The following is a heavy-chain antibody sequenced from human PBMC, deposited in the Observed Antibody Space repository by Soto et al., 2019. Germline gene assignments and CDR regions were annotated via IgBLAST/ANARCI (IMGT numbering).Heavy chain of an antibody. CDR1: RGSISSGGYY. Sequence: SETRSLTCTVSRGSISSGGYYWSWIRQHPGKGLEWMGYIYYSGSTYYKPCRKSRVTISVDTSKNQSSLKLSSVTAADTAVYYCARVCSGGRCLSYNWFDPWGQGTLVTVSS. D-gene: IGHD2-15*01. J-gene: IGHJ5*02. CDR2: IYYSGST. CDR3: ARVCSGGRCLSYNWFDP. V-gene: IGHV4-31*03.